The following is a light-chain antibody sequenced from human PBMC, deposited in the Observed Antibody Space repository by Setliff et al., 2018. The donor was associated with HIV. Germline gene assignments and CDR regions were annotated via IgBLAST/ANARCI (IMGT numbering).Light chain of an antibody. Sequence: QSVLTQPASVSGSPGQSITISCTGTSSDVGSYNLVSWYQQHPGKAPKLMIYEVSKRPSGVSNRFSGSKSGNTASLTISGLQADDETDYYCSSYTSTNTWAFGTGTKVTVL. CDR2: EVS. CDR3: SSYTSTNTWA. J-gene: IGLJ1*01. CDR1: SSDVGSYNL. V-gene: IGLV2-23*02.